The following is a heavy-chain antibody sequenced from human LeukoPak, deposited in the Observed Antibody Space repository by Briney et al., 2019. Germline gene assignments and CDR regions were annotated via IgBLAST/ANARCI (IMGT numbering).Heavy chain of an antibody. J-gene: IGHJ6*03. CDR2: IIPIFGTA. Sequence: ASVKVSCKASGGTFSSYAISWVRQAPGQGLEWMGGIIPIFGTADYAQKFQGRVTITRNTSISTAYMELSSLRSEDTAVYYCARRRAVAGRHYYYYMDVWGKGTTVTVSS. CDR1: GGTFSSYA. CDR3: ARRRAVAGRHYYYYMDV. D-gene: IGHD6-19*01. V-gene: IGHV1-69*05.